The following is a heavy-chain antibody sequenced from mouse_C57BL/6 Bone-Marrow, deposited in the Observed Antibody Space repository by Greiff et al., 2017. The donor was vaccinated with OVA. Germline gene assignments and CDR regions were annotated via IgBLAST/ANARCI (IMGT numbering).Heavy chain of an antibody. V-gene: IGHV1-55*01. CDR2: IYPGSGST. J-gene: IGHJ1*03. CDR3: ARKEDYYGSRTWYFDV. CDR1: GYTFTSYW. D-gene: IGHD1-1*01. Sequence: QVQLQQPGAELVKPGASVKMSCKASGYTFTSYWITWVKQRPGQGLEWIGDIYPGSGSTNYNEKFKSKATLTVDTSSSTAYMQLSSLTSEDSAVYDCARKEDYYGSRTWYFDVWGTGTTVTVSS.